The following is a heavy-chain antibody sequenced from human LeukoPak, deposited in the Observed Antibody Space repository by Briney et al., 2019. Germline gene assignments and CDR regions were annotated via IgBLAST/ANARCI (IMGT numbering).Heavy chain of an antibody. D-gene: IGHD5-12*01. Sequence: GGSLRLSCAASGFTFRSYDMNWVRQVPGKGLEWVPYISSSGSTIYYADSVKGRFTISRDNAKNSLYVQMNSLRAEDTAIYYCARGRSSGYSGSNDYWGQGTLVTVSS. J-gene: IGHJ4*02. V-gene: IGHV3-48*03. CDR1: GFTFRSYD. CDR3: ARGRSSGYSGSNDY. CDR2: ISSSGSTI.